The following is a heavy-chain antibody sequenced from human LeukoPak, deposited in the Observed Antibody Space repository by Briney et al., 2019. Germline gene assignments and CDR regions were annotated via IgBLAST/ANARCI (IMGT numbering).Heavy chain of an antibody. Sequence: GGSLRLSCAASGFTFSNYIMNWVRQAPGRGLEWVSYITTSSSAIYYADSVKGRFTISRDNAKNSLYLQMNNLRAGDTAAYYCAKDRTVGEFDFWGQGTLVTVSS. D-gene: IGHD3-16*01. V-gene: IGHV3-48*01. J-gene: IGHJ4*02. CDR2: ITTSSSAI. CDR3: AKDRTVGEFDF. CDR1: GFTFSNYI.